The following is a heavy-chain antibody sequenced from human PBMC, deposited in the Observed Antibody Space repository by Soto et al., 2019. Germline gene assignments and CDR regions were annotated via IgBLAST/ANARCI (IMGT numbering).Heavy chain of an antibody. D-gene: IGHD4-4*01. Sequence: SETLSLTCTVSGGSISSGGYYWSWIRQYPGKGLEWIGYIYYSGSTYYNPSLKSRVTISVDTSKNQFSLKLSSVTAADTAVYYCARENSYSNFFDYWGQGTLVTAPQ. CDR3: ARENSYSNFFDY. CDR1: GGSISSGGYY. V-gene: IGHV4-31*03. CDR2: IYYSGST. J-gene: IGHJ4*02.